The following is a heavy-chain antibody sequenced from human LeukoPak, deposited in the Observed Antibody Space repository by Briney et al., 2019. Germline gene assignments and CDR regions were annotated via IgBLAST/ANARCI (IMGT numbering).Heavy chain of an antibody. CDR2: ISYGGSDK. V-gene: IGHV3-30*19. CDR1: GFTFSNSG. D-gene: IGHD3-16*01. J-gene: IGHJ3*02. Sequence: GGSLRLSCAASGFTFSNSGMHWVRQAPGKGLDWVAFISYGGSDKYYADSVKGRFTISRDNSKNTLYLQVNSLRAEDTAMYYCASRTDTSFPFDIWGQGTMLTVSS. CDR3: ASRTDTSFPFDI.